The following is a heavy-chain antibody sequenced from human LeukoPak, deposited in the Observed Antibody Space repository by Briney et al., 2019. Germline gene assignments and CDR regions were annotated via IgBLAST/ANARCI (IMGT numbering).Heavy chain of an antibody. CDR1: GYTLTELS. CDR2: FDPEDGET. D-gene: IGHD3-22*01. CDR3: ATGEKGYYDSSGPGHY. V-gene: IGHV1-24*01. Sequence: GASVKVSRKVSGYTLTELSMHWVRQAPGKGLEWMGGFDPEDGETIYAQKFQGRVTMTEDTSTDTAYMELSSLRSEDTAVYYCATGEKGYYDSSGPGHYWGQGTLVTVSS. J-gene: IGHJ4*02.